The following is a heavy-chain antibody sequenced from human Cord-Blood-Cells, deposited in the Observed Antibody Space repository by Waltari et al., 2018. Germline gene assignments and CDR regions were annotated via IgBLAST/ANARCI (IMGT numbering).Heavy chain of an antibody. Sequence: QVQLQESGPGLVKPSETLSLTCTVSGGSISSYYRSWIRQPPGKGLEWIGYIYYSGSTNYNPSLKSRVTISVDTSKNQFSLKLSSVTAADTAVYYCARMSEATNWFDPWGQGTLVTVSS. CDR3: ARMSEATNWFDP. J-gene: IGHJ5*02. D-gene: IGHD5-12*01. CDR2: IYYSGST. V-gene: IGHV4-59*01. CDR1: GGSISSYY.